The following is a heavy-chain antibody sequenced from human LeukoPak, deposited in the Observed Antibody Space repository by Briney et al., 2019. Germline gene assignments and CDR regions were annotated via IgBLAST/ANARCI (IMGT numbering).Heavy chain of an antibody. CDR2: IYYSGST. Sequence: PSETLSLTCSASGGSISGYYWSWIRQPPGEGLEWIGYIYYSGSTNYNPSLKSRVTISVDTSKNQFSLKLTSVTAADTAVYYCARSITETRSKFEYWGQGTLVTVSS. D-gene: IGHD1/OR15-1a*01. J-gene: IGHJ4*02. V-gene: IGHV4-59*08. CDR3: ARSITETRSKFEY. CDR1: GGSISGYY.